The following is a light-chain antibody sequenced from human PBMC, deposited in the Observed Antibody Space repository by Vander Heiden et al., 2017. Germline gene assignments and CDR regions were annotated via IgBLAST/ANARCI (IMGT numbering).Light chain of an antibody. J-gene: IGKJ2*01. CDR1: QRVLYSSNNKNY. CDR2: WAS. Sequence: DIVMTQSPDSLAVSLGERATINCKSSQRVLYSSNNKNYLAWYQQKPGQPPKLLIYWASTRESGVPDRFSGGGSGTDFTLTISSLQAADVAVYYCQQYFSTPYTFGQGTKLEIK. V-gene: IGKV4-1*01. CDR3: QQYFSTPYT.